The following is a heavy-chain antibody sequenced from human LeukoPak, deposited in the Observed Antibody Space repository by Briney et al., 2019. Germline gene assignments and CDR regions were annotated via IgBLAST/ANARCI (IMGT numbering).Heavy chain of an antibody. V-gene: IGHV4-31*03. CDR2: ISYSGST. J-gene: IGHJ3*02. CDR1: GGSITRGGHF. Sequence: SQTLSLTCTVSGGSITRGGHFWSWIRQHPVRGLEWIGHISYSGSTYFNPSLKSRLSMSTDTSENQFSLKLRSVTAADTAVYYCAASIVVGPLGHDAFDIWGQGAMVTVSS. D-gene: IGHD3-22*01. CDR3: AASIVVGPLGHDAFDI.